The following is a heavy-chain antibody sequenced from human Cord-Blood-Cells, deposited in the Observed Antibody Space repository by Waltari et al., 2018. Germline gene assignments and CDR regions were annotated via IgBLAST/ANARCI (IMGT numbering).Heavy chain of an antibody. CDR2: SNHSGST. V-gene: IGHV4-34*01. CDR1: GGSFSGYY. D-gene: IGHD6-13*01. Sequence: QVQLQQWGAVLLKPSETLSLTCAVYGGSFSGYYWSWIRQPPGKGLEWIGESNHSGSTHYNPSLKSRGNISVDTSKNQFSLKLSSVTAADTAVYYCARSRSSWYWGSAGHFDYWGQGTLVTVSS. CDR3: ARSRSSWYWGSAGHFDY. J-gene: IGHJ4*02.